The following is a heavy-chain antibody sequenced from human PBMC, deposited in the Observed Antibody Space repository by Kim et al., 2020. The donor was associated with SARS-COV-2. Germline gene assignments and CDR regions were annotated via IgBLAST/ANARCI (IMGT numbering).Heavy chain of an antibody. V-gene: IGHV3-48*04. CDR1: GFTFRSSS. Sequence: GGSLRLSCAASGFTFRSSSMNWVRQAPGKGLEWVSYISGSSTTIYYADSVRGRFTTSKDNAKNSLYLQMNSLRAEDTAVYYCARGAGSGSYYNADWFDPWGQGTLVTVSS. J-gene: IGHJ5*02. CDR2: ISGSSTTI. D-gene: IGHD3-10*01. CDR3: ARGAGSGSYYNADWFDP.